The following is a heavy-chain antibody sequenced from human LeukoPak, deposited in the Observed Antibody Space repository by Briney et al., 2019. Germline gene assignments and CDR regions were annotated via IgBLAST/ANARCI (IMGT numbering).Heavy chain of an antibody. D-gene: IGHD2-15*01. J-gene: IGHJ5*02. Sequence: GSSVKVSCKASGGTFSSYAISWVRQAPGQGLEWMGGIIPIFGTANYAHKFQGRVTITADESTSTAYMELSSLRSEDTAVYYCARDRKGYCSGGSCPTWFDPWGQGTLVTVSS. V-gene: IGHV1-69*01. CDR2: IIPIFGTA. CDR3: ARDRKGYCSGGSCPTWFDP. CDR1: GGTFSSYA.